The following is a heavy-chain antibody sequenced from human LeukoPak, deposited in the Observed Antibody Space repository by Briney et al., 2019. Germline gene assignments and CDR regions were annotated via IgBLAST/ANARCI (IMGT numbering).Heavy chain of an antibody. CDR2: ISNSGGAT. J-gene: IGHJ4*02. V-gene: IGHV3-23*01. CDR1: KFTFSSYA. Sequence: GGSLRLSCAASKFTFSSYAMNWVRQAPGKGLEWVSVISNSGGATYYADSVKGRFTISRENAKNSLYLQMNSLRAGDTAVYYCARAWFGDPFNYYFDYWGQGTLVTVSS. D-gene: IGHD3-10*01. CDR3: ARAWFGDPFNYYFDY.